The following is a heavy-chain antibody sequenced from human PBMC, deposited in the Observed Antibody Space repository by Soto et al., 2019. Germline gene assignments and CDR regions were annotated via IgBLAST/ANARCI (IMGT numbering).Heavy chain of an antibody. Sequence: PGGSLRLSCAASGFTFSDYYMSWIRQAPGKGLEWVSYISSSSSYTNYADSVKGRFTISRDNAKNSLYLQMNSLRAEDTAVYYCARDLRYYDSRRDAFDIWGQGTMVTVSS. CDR1: GFTFSDYY. CDR2: ISSSSSYT. CDR3: ARDLRYYDSRRDAFDI. V-gene: IGHV3-11*06. D-gene: IGHD3-22*01. J-gene: IGHJ3*02.